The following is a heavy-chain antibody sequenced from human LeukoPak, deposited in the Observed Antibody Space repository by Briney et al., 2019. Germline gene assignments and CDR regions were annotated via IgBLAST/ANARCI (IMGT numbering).Heavy chain of an antibody. Sequence: SETLSLTCTASGGSISSSSYYWGWIRQPPGKGLEWIGSIYYSGSTYYNPSLRRRATISVDTTKNQFLLKLSSVTAADTAVYYCARRSNYYDSGNYFDYWGQGTLVTVSS. CDR1: GGSISSSSYY. V-gene: IGHV4-39*01. CDR2: IYYSGST. D-gene: IGHD3-22*01. J-gene: IGHJ4*02. CDR3: ARRSNYYDSGNYFDY.